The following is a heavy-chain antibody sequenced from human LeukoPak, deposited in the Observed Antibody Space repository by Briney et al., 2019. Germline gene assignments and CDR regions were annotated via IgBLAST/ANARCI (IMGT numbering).Heavy chain of an antibody. D-gene: IGHD4-17*01. CDR1: GGSFSGYY. CDR2: INHSGST. V-gene: IGHV4-34*01. Sequence: SETLSLTCAVYGGSFSGYYWSWIRQPPGKGLGWIGEINHSGSTNYNPSLKSRVTISVDTSKNQFSLKLSSVTAADTAVYYCARSQVVGVNNDYGDYVPSYYFDYWGQGTLVTVSS. CDR3: ARSQVVGVNNDYGDYVPSYYFDY. J-gene: IGHJ4*02.